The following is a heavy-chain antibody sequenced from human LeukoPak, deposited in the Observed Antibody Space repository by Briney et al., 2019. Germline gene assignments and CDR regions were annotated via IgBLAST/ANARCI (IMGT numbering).Heavy chain of an antibody. CDR3: ARGRVHRYYYDSSGYYGGAFDI. D-gene: IGHD3-22*01. Sequence: SETLSLTCSVSGGSISSSSYYWGWIRQPPGKGLEWIGSIYYSGSTYYNASLKSRLTISVDTSKNQFSLKLSSVTAADTAVYYCARGRVHRYYYDSSGYYGGAFDIWGQGTLVTVSS. V-gene: IGHV4-39*07. CDR2: IYYSGST. CDR1: GGSISSSSYY. J-gene: IGHJ4*02.